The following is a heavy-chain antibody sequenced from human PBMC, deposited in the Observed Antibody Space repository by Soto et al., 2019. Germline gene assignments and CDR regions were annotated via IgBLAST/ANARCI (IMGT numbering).Heavy chain of an antibody. V-gene: IGHV3-30-3*01. CDR2: ISDDGINK. D-gene: IGHD4-17*01. CDR1: GFTFSDYA. J-gene: IGHJ4*02. CDR3: ARRLTTSVTAMGY. Sequence: QVQLVESGGGVVQPGRSLRLSCSASGFTFSDYAIHWVRQAPGKGLEWVAVISDDGINKYTADSVKGRFIISRDNSTNTVFLQMNSLGSEDTAVYYCARRLTTSVTAMGYWGQGTLVTVSS.